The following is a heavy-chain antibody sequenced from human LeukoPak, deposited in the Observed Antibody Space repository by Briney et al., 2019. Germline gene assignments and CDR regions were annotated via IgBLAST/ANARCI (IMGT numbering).Heavy chain of an antibody. J-gene: IGHJ4*02. Sequence: SETLSLTCTVSGGSIISYYWSWIRQPPGKGLEWIGYIYYSGSTNYNPSLKSRVTISVDTSKNQFSLKLSSVTAADTALYYCARGVEYSSSSGLGYWGQRTLVTVSS. CDR1: GGSIISYY. D-gene: IGHD6-6*01. CDR3: ARGVEYSSSSGLGY. V-gene: IGHV4-59*01. CDR2: IYYSGST.